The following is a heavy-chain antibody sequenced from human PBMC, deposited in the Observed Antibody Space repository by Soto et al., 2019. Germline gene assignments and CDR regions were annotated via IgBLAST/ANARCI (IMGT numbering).Heavy chain of an antibody. D-gene: IGHD3-10*01. V-gene: IGHV1-46*01. Sequence: QVQLVQSGAEVKKPGASVKVSCKASGYTFTSYYMHWVRQAPGQGLEWMGIINPSGGSTSYAQKFQGRVTMTRDTSTSTVYMELSSLRSEDTAVYYCARDPLGTMVRGVISSLPDYWGQGTLVTVSS. CDR3: ARDPLGTMVRGVISSLPDY. J-gene: IGHJ4*02. CDR1: GYTFTSYY. CDR2: INPSGGST.